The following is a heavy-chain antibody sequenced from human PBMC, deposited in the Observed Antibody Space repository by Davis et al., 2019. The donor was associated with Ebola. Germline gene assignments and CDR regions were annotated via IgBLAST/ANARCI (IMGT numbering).Heavy chain of an antibody. J-gene: IGHJ5*02. Sequence: SVKVSCKASGGTFSSYAISWVRQAPGQGLEWMGRIIPILGIANYAQKFQGRVTITADKSTSTAYMELSSLRSEDTAVYYCALTIPAAIHPLATFDPWGQGTLVTVSS. CDR2: IIPILGIA. V-gene: IGHV1-69*04. CDR1: GGTFSSYA. CDR3: ALTIPAAIHPLATFDP. D-gene: IGHD2-2*02.